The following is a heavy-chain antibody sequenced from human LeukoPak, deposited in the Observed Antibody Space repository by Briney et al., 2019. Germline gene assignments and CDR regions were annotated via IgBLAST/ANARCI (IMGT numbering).Heavy chain of an antibody. CDR3: ARATVRSSGWLDAFDI. CDR2: ISYDGSNK. J-gene: IGHJ3*02. CDR1: GFTFSSYA. V-gene: IGHV3-30-3*01. Sequence: GRSLRLSCAASGFTFSSYAMHWVRQAPGKGLECVAVISYDGSNKYYADSEKGRFTISRDNSKNTLYLQKNSLRAEDTAVYYCARATVRSSGWLDAFDIWGQGTMVTVSS. D-gene: IGHD6-19*01.